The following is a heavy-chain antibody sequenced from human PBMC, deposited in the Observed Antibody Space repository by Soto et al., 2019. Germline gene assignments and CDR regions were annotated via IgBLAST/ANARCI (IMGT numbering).Heavy chain of an antibody. CDR1: GGSFSGYY. Sequence: PSGTLSLTCAVYGGSFSGYYWSWIRQPPGKGLEWIGEINQSGSTNYNPSLKSRVTISVDTSKNQFSLKLSSVTAADTAVYYCATTRYSSGWYRASILDYWGQGTLVTVSS. V-gene: IGHV4-34*01. CDR2: INQSGST. J-gene: IGHJ4*02. D-gene: IGHD6-19*01. CDR3: ATTRYSSGWYRASILDY.